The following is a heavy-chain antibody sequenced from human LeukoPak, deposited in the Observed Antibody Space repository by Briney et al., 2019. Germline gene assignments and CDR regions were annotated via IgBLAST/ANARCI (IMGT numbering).Heavy chain of an antibody. V-gene: IGHV4-34*01. Sequence: PSETLSLTCAVYGGFFSGYYWSWIRQPPGKGLEWIGEINHSGSTNYNPSLKSRVTISVDTSKNQFSLKLSSVTAADTAVYYCARGFYDILTGYSSYWYFDLWGRGTLVTVSS. D-gene: IGHD3-9*01. J-gene: IGHJ2*01. CDR3: ARGFYDILTGYSSYWYFDL. CDR2: INHSGST. CDR1: GGFFSGYY.